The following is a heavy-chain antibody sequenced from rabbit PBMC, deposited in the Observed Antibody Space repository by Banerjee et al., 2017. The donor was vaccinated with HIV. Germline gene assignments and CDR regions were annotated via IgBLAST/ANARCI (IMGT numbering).Heavy chain of an antibody. Sequence: QEQLEESGGDLVTPGGTLTLTCTASGFTISSYHMCWVRQAPGKGLEWIACINSNTGNTVYASWAKGRFTISKTSSTTVTLQMTSLTAADTATYFCARDLAGVIGWNFNLWGQGTLVTVS. CDR3: ARDLAGVIGWNFNL. J-gene: IGHJ4*01. V-gene: IGHV1S45*01. CDR2: INSNTGNT. D-gene: IGHD4-1*01. CDR1: GFTISSYH.